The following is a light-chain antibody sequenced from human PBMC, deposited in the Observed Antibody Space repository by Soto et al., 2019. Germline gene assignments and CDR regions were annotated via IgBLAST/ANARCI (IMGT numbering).Light chain of an antibody. CDR3: SSYTSSFTVV. J-gene: IGLJ2*01. CDR1: SSDVGGYNY. CDR2: EVS. V-gene: IGLV2-14*01. Sequence: QSVLTQPASVSGSPGQSITISCTGTSSDVGGYNYVSWYQQHPGKAPKLMIYEVSNRPSGVSHRFSASKSGNTASLTISGLQAEDEANYYCSSYTSSFTVVFGGGSRLTVL.